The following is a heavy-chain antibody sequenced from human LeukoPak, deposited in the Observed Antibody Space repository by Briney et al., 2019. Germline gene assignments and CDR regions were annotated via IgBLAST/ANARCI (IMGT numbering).Heavy chain of an antibody. D-gene: IGHD5-18*01. Sequence: PGGSLRLSCAASGFTFSSYAMSWVRQAPGRGLEWVSAISGSGGSTYYADSVKGRFTISRDNSKNTLYLQMNSLRAEDTAVYYCAKLGGQLWSQFDYWGQGTLVTVSS. CDR2: ISGSGGST. CDR3: AKLGGQLWSQFDY. V-gene: IGHV3-23*01. J-gene: IGHJ4*02. CDR1: GFTFSSYA.